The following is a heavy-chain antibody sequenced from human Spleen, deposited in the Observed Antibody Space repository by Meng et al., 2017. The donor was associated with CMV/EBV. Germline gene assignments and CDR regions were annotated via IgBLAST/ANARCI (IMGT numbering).Heavy chain of an antibody. D-gene: IGHD6-13*01. CDR1: GGTFSSYA. CDR2: IIPIFGTA. CDR3: ARDEYRSSSSLPSF. Sequence: ASGGTFSSYAISWVRQAPGQGLEWMGGIIPIFGTANYAQKFQGRVTITTDESTSTAYMELSSLRSEDTAVYYCARDEYRSSSSLPSFWGQGTLVAVSS. J-gene: IGHJ4*02. V-gene: IGHV1-69*05.